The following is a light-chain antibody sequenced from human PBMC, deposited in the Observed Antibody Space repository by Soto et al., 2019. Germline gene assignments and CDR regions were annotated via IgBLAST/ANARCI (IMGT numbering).Light chain of an antibody. J-gene: IGLJ1*01. CDR1: SSDVGGYNY. V-gene: IGLV2-14*01. CDR3: SSYGSTSTRYV. CDR2: EVS. Sequence: QSALTQPASVSGSPGQSITISCTGTSSDVGGYNYVSWYQHHPGKAPKLMIYEVSNRPSGVSNRFSGSKSGNTASLTISGLQAEDEGDYFCSSYGSTSTRYVFGTGTKLTVL.